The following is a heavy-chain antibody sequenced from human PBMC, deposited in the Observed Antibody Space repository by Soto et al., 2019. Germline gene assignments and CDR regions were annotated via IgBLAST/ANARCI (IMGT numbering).Heavy chain of an antibody. CDR1: GYSFISYA. CDR2: TNAGNGNT. V-gene: IGHV1-3*01. J-gene: IGHJ4*02. D-gene: IGHD6-19*01. Sequence: ASVKVSCKASGYSFISYAMHWVRQAPGQRLEWMGWTNAGNGNTKYSQKFQGRVTITRDTSASTAYMELSSLRSEDTAMYYCARAVAVPASCDYWGQGTLVTVSS. CDR3: ARAVAVPASCDY.